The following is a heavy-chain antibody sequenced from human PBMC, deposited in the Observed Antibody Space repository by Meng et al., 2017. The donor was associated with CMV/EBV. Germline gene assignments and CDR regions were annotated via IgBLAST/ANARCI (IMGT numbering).Heavy chain of an antibody. J-gene: IGHJ3*02. D-gene: IGHD6-13*01. Sequence: GESLKISCAASGFTFSSYAMHWVRQAPGKGLEWVAVISYDGSNKYYADSVKGRFTIPRDNSKNTLYLQMNSLRAEDTAVYYCASGVAAGPDAANAFDIWGQGTMVTVSS. CDR3: ASGVAAGPDAANAFDI. CDR2: ISYDGSNK. CDR1: GFTFSSYA. V-gene: IGHV3-30*04.